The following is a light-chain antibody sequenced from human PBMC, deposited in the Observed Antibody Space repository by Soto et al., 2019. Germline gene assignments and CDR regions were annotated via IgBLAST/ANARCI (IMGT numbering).Light chain of an antibody. CDR2: GAS. Sequence: EIVMTQSPATLSVSPGERATLSCRASQSVSSNLAWYQQKPGQAPRLLIYGASIRATGIPARFSGSGSGTEFTLTISSLQSEDFAVYYCQQYNNWPPNFGQGTRLEI. CDR1: QSVSSN. V-gene: IGKV3D-15*01. J-gene: IGKJ5*01. CDR3: QQYNNWPPN.